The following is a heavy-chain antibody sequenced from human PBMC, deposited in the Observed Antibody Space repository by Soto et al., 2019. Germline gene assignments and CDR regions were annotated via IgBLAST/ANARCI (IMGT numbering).Heavy chain of an antibody. J-gene: IGHJ4*02. CDR2: IVVGSGNT. Sequence: ASVKVSCKASECNFTSSAVQWVRQARGQRLEWIGWIVVGSGNTNYAQKFQERVTITRDMSTSTAYMELSSLRSEDTAVYCCAANYGRSYDILTGYSYWGQGTLVTVSS. CDR3: AANYGRSYDILTGYSY. CDR1: ECNFTSSA. D-gene: IGHD3-9*01. V-gene: IGHV1-58*01.